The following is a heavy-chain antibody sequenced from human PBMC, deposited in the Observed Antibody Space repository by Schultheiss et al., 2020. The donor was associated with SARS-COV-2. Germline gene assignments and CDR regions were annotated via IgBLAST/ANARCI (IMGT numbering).Heavy chain of an antibody. D-gene: IGHD3-9*01. Sequence: GSLRLSCAASGFTFSSYSMNWVRQAPGKGLEWVSYISSSSSYTNYADSVKGRFTISRDNAKNSLYLQMNSLRAEDTAVYYCARGYDILTGYWPSYELDYWGQGTLVTVSS. V-gene: IGHV3-21*05. CDR3: ARGYDILTGYWPSYELDY. CDR1: GFTFSSYS. J-gene: IGHJ4*02. CDR2: ISSSSSYT.